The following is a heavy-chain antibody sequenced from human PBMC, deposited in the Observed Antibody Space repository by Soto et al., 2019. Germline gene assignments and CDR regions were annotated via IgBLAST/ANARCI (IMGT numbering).Heavy chain of an antibody. CDR2: ISAYNGNT. J-gene: IGHJ5*02. CDR3: ARDRAPYEIMTGYPNWFDP. Sequence: ASVKVSCKASGYTFISYGISWVRQAPGQGLEWMGWISAYNGNTNYAQKFQGRVTMTTDTSTSTAYMELRSPRSDDTAVYYCARDRAPYEIMTGYPNWFDPWGQGTLVTVSS. V-gene: IGHV1-18*01. D-gene: IGHD3-9*01. CDR1: GYTFISYG.